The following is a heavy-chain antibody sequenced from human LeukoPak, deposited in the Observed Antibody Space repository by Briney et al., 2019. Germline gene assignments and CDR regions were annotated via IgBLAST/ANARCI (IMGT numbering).Heavy chain of an antibody. J-gene: IGHJ4*02. Sequence: SETLSLTCTVSGGSFSSSSYYWGWIRQPPGKGLEWIGRIFYSGSTYYNPSLKSRVTISVDTSKNHFSLKLSSVTAADTAVYYCARYSGSQPIDYWGQGTLVTVSS. CDR1: GGSFSSSSYY. D-gene: IGHD1-26*01. V-gene: IGHV4-39*01. CDR3: ARYSGSQPIDY. CDR2: IFYSGST.